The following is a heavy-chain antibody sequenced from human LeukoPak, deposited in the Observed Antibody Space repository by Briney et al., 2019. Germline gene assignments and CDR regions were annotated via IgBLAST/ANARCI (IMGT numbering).Heavy chain of an antibody. Sequence: PGGSLRLSCAASGFTFSSYEMNWVRQAPGKGLEWVSYISNSGSTIYYADSVKGRFTISRDNAKNSLYLQMDSLRAEDTAVYYCARGSFSSTWFERYFFDSWGQGTLVTVSA. J-gene: IGHJ4*02. V-gene: IGHV3-48*03. CDR3: ARGSFSSTWFERYFFDS. CDR1: GFTFSSYE. CDR2: ISNSGSTI. D-gene: IGHD6-13*01.